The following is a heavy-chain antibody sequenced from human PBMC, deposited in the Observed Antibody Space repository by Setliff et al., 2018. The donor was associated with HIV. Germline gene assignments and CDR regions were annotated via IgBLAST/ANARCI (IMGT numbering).Heavy chain of an antibody. D-gene: IGHD3-22*01. CDR3: TTDRWSHFYDSSGYYYYY. Sequence: PGGSLRLSCTASGFTFGDYAMSWVRQAPGKGLEWVGFIRSKAYGGTTEYAASVKDRFTVSRDDSKSIAYLQINSLKTEDTAVYYCTTDRWSHFYDSSGYYYYYWGQGTLVTVSS. CDR1: GFTFGDYA. J-gene: IGHJ4*02. V-gene: IGHV3-49*04. CDR2: IRSKAYGGTT.